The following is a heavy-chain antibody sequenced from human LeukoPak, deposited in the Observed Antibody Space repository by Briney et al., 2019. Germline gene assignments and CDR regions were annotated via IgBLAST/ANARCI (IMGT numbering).Heavy chain of an antibody. V-gene: IGHV4-59*01. D-gene: IGHD3-10*01. CDR3: ARGKGLYYYGSGSFDY. Sequence: SETLSLTCTVSGGSISNYYWSWIRQPPGQGLEWIGHIYHSGSTNYNPSLKSRLTMSIDSSQSQFSLQLSSVTAADTAVYYCARGKGLYYYGSGSFDYWGQGTLVTVSS. J-gene: IGHJ4*02. CDR2: IYHSGST. CDR1: GGSISNYY.